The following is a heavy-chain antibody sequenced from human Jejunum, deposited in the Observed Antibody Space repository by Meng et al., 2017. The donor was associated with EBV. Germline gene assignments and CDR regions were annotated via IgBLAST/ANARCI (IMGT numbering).Heavy chain of an antibody. J-gene: IGHJ4*02. V-gene: IGHV4-34*01. CDR3: ARSGAIIGVQGAPDY. CDR2: INQVGST. D-gene: IGHD3-3*01. CDR1: GGSFGGYF. Sequence: QVQLPQWGAGLLKPSGTLSLTCAVSGGSFGGYFWTWIRQAPGKGLEWIGEINQVGSTNYNPSLKSRVTISVDTSNIQFSLKVTSVTAADTAVYYCARSGAIIGVQGAPDYWGQGTLVTVSS.